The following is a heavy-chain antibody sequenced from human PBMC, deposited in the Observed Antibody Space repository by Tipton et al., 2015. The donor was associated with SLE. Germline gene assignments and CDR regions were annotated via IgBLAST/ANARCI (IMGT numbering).Heavy chain of an antibody. Sequence: TLSLTCTVSGGSFTSGTYYWSWIRQPAGKGLEWIGRIYTSGSTNYNPSLKSRVTISVDTSKNQFSLKLSSVTAADTAVYYCASRRDGRGTWFDPWGQGTLVTVSS. J-gene: IGHJ5*02. V-gene: IGHV4-61*02. CDR3: ASRRDGRGTWFDP. CDR2: IYTSGST. CDR1: GGSFTSGTYY. D-gene: IGHD3-10*01.